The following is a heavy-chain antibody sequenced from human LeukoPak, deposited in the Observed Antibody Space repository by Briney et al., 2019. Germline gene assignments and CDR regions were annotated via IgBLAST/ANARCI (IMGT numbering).Heavy chain of an antibody. CDR3: ARQRDDSSGWYNYFDY. J-gene: IGHJ4*02. CDR2: IYPGDSDT. V-gene: IGHV5-51*01. Sequence: GESLKISCKGSGYSFTSYWIGWVRQMPGKGLEWMGIIYPGDSDTRYSPSFQGQDTISADKSISTAYLQWSSLKASDTAMYYCARQRDDSSGWYNYFDYWGQGTLVTVSS. CDR1: GYSFTSYW. D-gene: IGHD6-19*01.